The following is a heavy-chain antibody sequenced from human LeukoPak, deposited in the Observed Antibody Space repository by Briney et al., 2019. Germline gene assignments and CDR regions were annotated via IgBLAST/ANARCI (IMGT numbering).Heavy chain of an antibody. V-gene: IGHV1-69*13. CDR3: ARLEPSIAAADQGRYWFDP. J-gene: IGHJ5*02. Sequence: SVKVSCKASGGTFSSYAISWVRQAPGQGLEWMGGIIPIFGTANYAQKFQGRVTITADESTGTAYMELSSLRSEDTAVYYCARLEPSIAAADQGRYWFDPWGQGTLVTVSS. CDR1: GGTFSSYA. D-gene: IGHD6-13*01. CDR2: IIPIFGTA.